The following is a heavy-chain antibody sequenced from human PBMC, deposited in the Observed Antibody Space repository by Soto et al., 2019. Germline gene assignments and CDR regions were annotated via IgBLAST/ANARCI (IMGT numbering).Heavy chain of an antibody. CDR2: ISAHNGNT. D-gene: IGHD1-1*01. Sequence: QVHLVQSGAEVKKPGASVKVSCKGSGYTFTSYGITWVRHAPGQGLEWMGWISAHNGNTDYAQKLQGRVTVTRDTSTSTAYMELRSLRSDDTAAYYCARGRYGDYWGQGALVTVSS. J-gene: IGHJ4*02. CDR1: GYTFTSYG. CDR3: ARGRYGDY. V-gene: IGHV1-18*01.